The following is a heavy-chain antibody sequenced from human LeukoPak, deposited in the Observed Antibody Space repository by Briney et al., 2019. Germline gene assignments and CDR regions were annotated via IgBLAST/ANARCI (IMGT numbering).Heavy chain of an antibody. CDR3: ARGTVVPAAGPGRYDHYVMDV. V-gene: IGHV1-18*01. Sequence: ASVKVPCKASGYTFTSYGISWVRQAPGQGLEWMGWISAYNGNTNYAQKLQGRVTMTTDTSTSTAYMELRSLRSEDTAVYYCARGTVVPAAGPGRYDHYVMDVWGQGTTVTVSS. CDR2: ISAYNGNT. D-gene: IGHD2-2*01. J-gene: IGHJ6*02. CDR1: GYTFTSYG.